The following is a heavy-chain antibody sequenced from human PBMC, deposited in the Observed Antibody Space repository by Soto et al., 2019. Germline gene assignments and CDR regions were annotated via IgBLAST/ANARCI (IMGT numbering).Heavy chain of an antibody. CDR3: AKTERGDYYDSSGPSGYFDY. V-gene: IGHV3-23*01. CDR2: ISGSGGST. CDR1: GFTFSSYA. Sequence: EVQLLESGGGLVQPGGSLRLSCAASGFTFSSYAMSWVRQAPGKGLEWVSAISGSGGSTYYADSVKGRFTISRDNSKNTLYLQMNILRAEDTAVYYCAKTERGDYYDSSGPSGYFDYWGQGTLVTVSS. D-gene: IGHD3-22*01. J-gene: IGHJ4*02.